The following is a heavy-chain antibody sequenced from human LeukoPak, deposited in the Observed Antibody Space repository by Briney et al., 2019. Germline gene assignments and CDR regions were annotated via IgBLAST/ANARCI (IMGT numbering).Heavy chain of an antibody. CDR3: ASAPRRDGYNCLY. CDR2: MNPNSGNT. Sequence: ASVKVSCKASGYTFTSYDINWVRQATGQGLEWMGWMNPNSGNTGYAQKFQGRVTMTRNTSISTAYMELSSLRSEDTAVYYCASAPRRDGYNCLYWGQGTLVTVSS. J-gene: IGHJ4*02. V-gene: IGHV1-8*01. CDR1: GYTFTSYD. D-gene: IGHD5-24*01.